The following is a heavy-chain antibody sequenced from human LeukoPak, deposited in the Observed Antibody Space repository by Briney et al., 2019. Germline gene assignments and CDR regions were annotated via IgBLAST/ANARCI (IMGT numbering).Heavy chain of an antibody. CDR1: GYSISSGYY. Sequence: SETLSLTCTVSGYSISSGYYWGWIRQPPGKGLEWIGSIYHSGSTYYNPSLKSRVTISVDTSKNQFSLKLSSVTAADTAVYYCARRVRGSSGWYYFDYWGQGTLVTVSS. D-gene: IGHD6-19*01. CDR3: ARRVRGSSGWYYFDY. J-gene: IGHJ4*02. CDR2: IYHSGST. V-gene: IGHV4-38-2*02.